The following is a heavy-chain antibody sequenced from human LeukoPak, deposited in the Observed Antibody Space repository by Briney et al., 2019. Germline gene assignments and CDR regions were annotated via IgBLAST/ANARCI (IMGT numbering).Heavy chain of an antibody. V-gene: IGHV3-23*01. CDR3: AKRGSGNNWYYFDH. D-gene: IGHD1-1*01. J-gene: IGHJ4*02. Sequence: GGSLRLSCAASEFTFATYVMSWVRQAPGKGLEWVSSISDSGGRTFYADSVKGRFTISRDNSKNTLFLQMDSLRAGDTAVYYCAKRGSGNNWYYFDHWGQGTLVTVSS. CDR1: EFTFATYV. CDR2: ISDSGGRT.